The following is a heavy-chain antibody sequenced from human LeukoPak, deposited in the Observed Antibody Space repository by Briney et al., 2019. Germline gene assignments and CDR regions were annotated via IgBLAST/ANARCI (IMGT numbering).Heavy chain of an antibody. CDR1: GGSISSHY. V-gene: IGHV4-59*11. J-gene: IGHJ4*02. D-gene: IGHD6-19*01. CDR3: ARDPSAGYSSGWYDY. Sequence: PSETLSLTCTVSGGSISSHYWTWIRQPPGRRLEWIGYIHFSGSTKYNPSLESRVTISVDTSRTQFSLKLRSVTAADTAVYYCARDPSAGYSSGWYDYWGQGTLVTVSS. CDR2: IHFSGST.